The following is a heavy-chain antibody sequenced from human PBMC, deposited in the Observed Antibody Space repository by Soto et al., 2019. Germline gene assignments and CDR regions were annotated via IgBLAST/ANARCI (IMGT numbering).Heavy chain of an antibody. CDR1: GFTFSSYS. CDR2: ISSSSSYI. J-gene: IGHJ4*02. CDR3: ASGAGGSSWYFDY. D-gene: IGHD6-13*01. V-gene: IGHV3-21*01. Sequence: GGSLRLSCAASGFTFSSYSMNWVRQAPGKGLEWVSSISSSSSYIYYADSVKGRFTISRDNAKNSLYLQMNSLRAEDTAVYYCASGAGGSSWYFDYWGQGTLVTVSS.